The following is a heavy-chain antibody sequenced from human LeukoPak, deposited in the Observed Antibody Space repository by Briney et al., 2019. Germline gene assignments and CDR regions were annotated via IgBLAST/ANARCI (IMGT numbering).Heavy chain of an antibody. Sequence: KPSETLSLTCAVYGGSFSGYYWSWIRQPPGKGLEWIGEINHSGSTNYNPSLKSRVTISVDTSKNQFSLKLSSVTAADTAVYYCAGGQSWDIVVVPAAKTHFDYWGQGTLVTVSS. CDR1: GGSFSGYY. D-gene: IGHD2-2*01. V-gene: IGHV4-34*01. J-gene: IGHJ4*02. CDR3: AGGQSWDIVVVPAAKTHFDY. CDR2: INHSGST.